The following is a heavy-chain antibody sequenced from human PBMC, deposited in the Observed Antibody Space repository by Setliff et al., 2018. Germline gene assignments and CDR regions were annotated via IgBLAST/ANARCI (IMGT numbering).Heavy chain of an antibody. J-gene: IGHJ4*02. CDR1: GGSFSGYY. V-gene: IGHV4-34*01. Sequence: PSETLSLTCAVYGGSFSGYYWSWIRQPPGKGLEWIGEINHSGSTNYNPSLKSRVTISVDTSKNQFSLKLSSVTAADTAVYYCARRETYYNFWSGYYAYWGQGTLVTV. CDR2: INHSGST. D-gene: IGHD3-3*01. CDR3: ARRETYYNFWSGYYAY.